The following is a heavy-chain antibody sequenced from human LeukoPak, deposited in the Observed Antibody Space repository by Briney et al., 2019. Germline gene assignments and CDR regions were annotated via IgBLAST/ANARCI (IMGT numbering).Heavy chain of an antibody. CDR3: AREGVLIPPRWFDP. V-gene: IGHV3-23*01. J-gene: IGHJ5*02. CDR1: GFTFSNYG. D-gene: IGHD3-16*01. Sequence: GGSLRLSCAASGFTFSNYGMSWVRQAPGKGLEWVSAISGSGGSTYYADSLKGRFTISRDNAKNSLYLQMNSLRADDAAVYYCAREGVLIPPRWFDPWGQGTLVTVSS. CDR2: ISGSGGST.